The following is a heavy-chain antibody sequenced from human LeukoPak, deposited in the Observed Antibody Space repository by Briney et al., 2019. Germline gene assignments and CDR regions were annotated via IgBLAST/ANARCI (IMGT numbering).Heavy chain of an antibody. D-gene: IGHD6-13*01. CDR3: ARLAVAGIYFYYYMDV. V-gene: IGHV3-21*01. CDR2: IRSDSSDK. CDR1: GFTFSDYS. Sequence: GGSLRLSCAASGFTFSDYSMNWVRQAPGRGLEWVSNIRSDSSDKCYADSVKGRFTISRDNTKNSLYLQMNSLRAEDTAVYYCARLAVAGIYFYYYMDVWGKGTTVTVSS. J-gene: IGHJ6*03.